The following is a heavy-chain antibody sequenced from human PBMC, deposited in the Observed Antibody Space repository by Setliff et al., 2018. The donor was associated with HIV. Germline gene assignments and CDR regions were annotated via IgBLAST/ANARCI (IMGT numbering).Heavy chain of an antibody. J-gene: IGHJ4*02. CDR2: IYYSGSA. D-gene: IGHD6-19*01. V-gene: IGHV4-59*01. Sequence: PSETLSLTCTVSGASIRSFHWSWIRQPPGKGLEWIGYIYYSGSANYTPSLKSRVTISLDTSKSQFSLKLSSVTAADTAMYYCARRSGWSLDYWGQGTLVTVSS. CDR3: ARRSGWSLDY. CDR1: GASIRSFH.